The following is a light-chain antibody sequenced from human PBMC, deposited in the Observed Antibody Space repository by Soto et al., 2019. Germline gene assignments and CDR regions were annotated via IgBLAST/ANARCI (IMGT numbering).Light chain of an antibody. CDR3: QSYDNSLSAYV. J-gene: IGLJ1*01. CDR2: GST. V-gene: IGLV1-40*01. Sequence: QSVLTQPPSLSGAPGQRVTISCTGSSSDIGAGSEVHWYQQLPGTAPKLLIFGSTNRPSGVPDRFSGSKSATSASLAITGLQAEDEADYYCQSYDNSLSAYVCGTGTKLTVL. CDR1: SSDIGAGSE.